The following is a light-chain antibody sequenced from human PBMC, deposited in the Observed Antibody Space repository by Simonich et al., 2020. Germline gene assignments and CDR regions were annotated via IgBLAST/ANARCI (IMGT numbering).Light chain of an antibody. CDR2: EGS. CDR3: CSYAGSSTLV. CDR1: SSDVGSYNL. J-gene: IGLJ2*01. Sequence: QSALTQPASVSGSPGQSITISCTGTSSDVGSYNLVSWSQQPPGKAPKLMIYEGSKRPSGVSNRFSGSKAGNTASLTISGLQAEDEADYYCCSYAGSSTLVFGGGTKLTVL. V-gene: IGLV2-23*01.